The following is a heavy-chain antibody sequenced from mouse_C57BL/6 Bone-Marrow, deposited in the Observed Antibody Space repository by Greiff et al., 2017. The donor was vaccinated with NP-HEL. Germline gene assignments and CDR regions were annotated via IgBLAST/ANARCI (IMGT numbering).Heavy chain of an antibody. CDR2: ISDGGSYT. CDR3: AREDDYDDFDY. D-gene: IGHD2-4*01. CDR1: GFTFSSYA. V-gene: IGHV5-4*01. Sequence: EVKVVESGGGLVKPGGSLKLSCAASGFTFSSYAMSWVRQTPEKRLEWVATISDGGSYTYYPDNVKGRFTISRDNAKNNQYLQMSHLKSEDTAMYYCAREDDYDDFDYWGQGTTLTVSS. J-gene: IGHJ2*01.